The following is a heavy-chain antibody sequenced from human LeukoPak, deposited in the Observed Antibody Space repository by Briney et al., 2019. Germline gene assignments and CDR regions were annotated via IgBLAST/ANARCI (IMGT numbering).Heavy chain of an antibody. CDR2: ISAYNGNT. CDR3: ARDRRYYVPYYFYY. J-gene: IGHJ4*02. CDR1: GYTFTSYG. Sequence: ASVKVSCKASGYTFTSYGISWVRQAPGQGLEWMGWISAYNGNTNYAQKLQGRVTMTTDTSTSTAYMELRSLRSDDMAVYYCARDRRYYVPYYFYYWGQGTLVTVSS. V-gene: IGHV1-18*03. D-gene: IGHD3-10*02.